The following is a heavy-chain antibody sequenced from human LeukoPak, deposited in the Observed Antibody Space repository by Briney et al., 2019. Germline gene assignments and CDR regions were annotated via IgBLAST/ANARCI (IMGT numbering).Heavy chain of an antibody. CDR2: INPNSGGT. Sequence: ASVKVSCKASGYTFTGYYMHWVRRAPGQGLEWMGWINPNSGGTNYAQKFQGWVTMTRDTSISTAYMELSRLRSDDTAVYYCARVVRGFLYGPFDYWGQGTLVTVSS. CDR3: ARVVRGFLYGPFDY. V-gene: IGHV1-2*04. J-gene: IGHJ4*02. D-gene: IGHD4-17*01. CDR1: GYTFTGYY.